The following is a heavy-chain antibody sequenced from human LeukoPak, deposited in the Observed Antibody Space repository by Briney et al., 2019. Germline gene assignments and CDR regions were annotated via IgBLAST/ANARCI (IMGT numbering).Heavy chain of an antibody. J-gene: IGHJ4*02. Sequence: SETLSLTCSVSGGSISSYYWSWIRQPPGKGLEWIGYIYYSGRTSYNPSLKSRVTISVDTSKNQFSLRLSSVTAADTAVYYCARDLVFDYWGQGTLVTVSS. CDR1: GGSISSYY. CDR2: IYYSGRT. CDR3: ARDLVFDY. D-gene: IGHD2-8*02. V-gene: IGHV4-59*01.